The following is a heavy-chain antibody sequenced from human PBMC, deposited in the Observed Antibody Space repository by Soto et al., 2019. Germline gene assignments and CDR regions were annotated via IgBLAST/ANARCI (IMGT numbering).Heavy chain of an antibody. CDR3: ASSYGSGYRAFDY. D-gene: IGHD3-10*01. CDR1: GYTFTNYA. J-gene: IGHJ4*02. CDR2: INAGNGNT. V-gene: IGHV1-3*01. Sequence: ASVKVSCKASGYTFTNYAMHWVRQAPGQRLEWMGWINAGNGNTKYSQKFQGRVTITRDTSASTAYMELSSLRSEDTAIYYCASSYGSGYRAFDYWGQGALVTVSS.